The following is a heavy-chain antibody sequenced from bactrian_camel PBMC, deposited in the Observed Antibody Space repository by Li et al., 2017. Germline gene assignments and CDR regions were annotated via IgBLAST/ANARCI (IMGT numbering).Heavy chain of an antibody. CDR2: IDSDGVT. CDR3: AADRRIKGGVLLLLQSEYDR. D-gene: IGHD2*01. V-gene: IGHV3S26*01. CDR1: GYTSSSFC. J-gene: IGHJ4*01. Sequence: HVQLVESGGGSVQAGGSLRLSCTASGYTSSSFCMGWFRQAPGKEREGVAVIDSDGVTSYAESVKGRFTISKANAKDTLYLQMNNLKPEDTAVYYCAADRRIKGGVLLLLQSEYDRWGQGTQVTVS.